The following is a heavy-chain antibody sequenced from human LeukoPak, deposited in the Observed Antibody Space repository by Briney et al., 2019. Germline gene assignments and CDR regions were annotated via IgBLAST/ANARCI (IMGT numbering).Heavy chain of an antibody. CDR1: AFTFNTYW. J-gene: IGHJ4*02. CDR3: ARGAKWAYYFDY. Sequence: GGSLRLSSAASAFTFNTYWMHWVRQVPGRGLEWVSRINGDESSTNYADSVKGRFTISRDNAKDTLYLHMNSLTAEDTAVYYCARGAKWAYYFDYWGQGTLVTVSS. V-gene: IGHV3-74*01. D-gene: IGHD1-26*01. CDR2: INGDESST.